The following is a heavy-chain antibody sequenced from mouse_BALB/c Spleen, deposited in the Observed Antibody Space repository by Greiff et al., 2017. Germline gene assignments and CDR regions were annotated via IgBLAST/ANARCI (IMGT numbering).Heavy chain of an antibody. CDR3: ARKTGGEAMDY. V-gene: IGHV3-2*02. Sequence: EVKLMESGPGLVKPSQSLSLTCTVTGYSITSDYAWNWIRQFPGNKLELMGYISYSGSTSYNPYLKSRISITGDTSKNQFFLQLNSVTTEDTATYYCARKTGGEAMDYWGQGTSVTVSS. J-gene: IGHJ4*01. CDR2: ISYSGST. CDR1: GYSITSDYA. D-gene: IGHD1-1*02.